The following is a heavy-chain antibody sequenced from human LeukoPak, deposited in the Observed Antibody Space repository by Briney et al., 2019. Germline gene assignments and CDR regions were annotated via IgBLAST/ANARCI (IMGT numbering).Heavy chain of an antibody. CDR3: AGRARGEDV. Sequence: GESLKISYKGSGYNFPTYWIAWVRQMPGKGLEYMGIIYPDDSDTRYSPSFQRQVTISTDMSITTAYLQWSSLKPSDTATYYCAGRARGEDVWGQGTTVTVSS. CDR2: IYPDDSDT. V-gene: IGHV5-51*01. J-gene: IGHJ6*02. D-gene: IGHD2-21*01. CDR1: GYNFPTYW.